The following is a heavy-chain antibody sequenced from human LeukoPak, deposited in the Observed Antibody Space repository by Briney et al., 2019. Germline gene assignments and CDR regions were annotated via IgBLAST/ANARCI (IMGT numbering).Heavy chain of an antibody. CDR3: ARDYYYDSSGYYYEEDAFDI. D-gene: IGHD3-22*01. J-gene: IGHJ3*02. CDR1: GFTFSSYW. V-gene: IGHV3-7*01. CDR2: IKQDGSEK. Sequence: GGSLRLSCAASGFTFSSYWMSWVRQAPGKGLEWVANIKQDGSEKYYVDSVKGRFTISRDNAKNSLYLQTNSLRAEDTAVYYCARDYYYDSSGYYYEEDAFDIWGQGTMVTVSS.